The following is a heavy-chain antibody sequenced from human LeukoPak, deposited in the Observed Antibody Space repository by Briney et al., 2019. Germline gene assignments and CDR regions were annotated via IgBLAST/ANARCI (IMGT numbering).Heavy chain of an antibody. CDR2: INHSGST. CDR1: GGSFSGYY. Sequence: SETLSLTCAVYGGSFSGYYWSWIRQPPGKGLEWIGEINHSGSTNYNPSLKSRVTISVDTSKNQSSLKLSSVTAADTAVYYCATSEYYDRASGAPSFYFDYWGQGTLVTVSS. D-gene: IGHD3-22*01. V-gene: IGHV4-34*01. CDR3: ATSEYYDRASGAPSFYFDY. J-gene: IGHJ4*02.